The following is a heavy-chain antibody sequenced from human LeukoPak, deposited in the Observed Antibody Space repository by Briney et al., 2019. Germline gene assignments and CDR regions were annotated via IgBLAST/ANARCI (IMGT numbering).Heavy chain of an antibody. J-gene: IGHJ6*02. D-gene: IGHD2-2*01. CDR3: ARGVVVPAAMVGDYCYYYGMDV. V-gene: IGHV4-59*01. CDR1: GGSISSYY. Sequence: SENLSLTCTVSGGSISSYYWSWIRQPPGKGLEWIGYIYYSGSTNYNPSLKSRVTISVDTSKNQFSLKLSSVTAADTAVYYCARGVVVPAAMVGDYCYYYGMDVWGQGTTVTVSS. CDR2: IYYSGST.